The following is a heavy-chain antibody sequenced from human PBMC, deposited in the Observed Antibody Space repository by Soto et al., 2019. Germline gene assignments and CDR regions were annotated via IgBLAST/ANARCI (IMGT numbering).Heavy chain of an antibody. CDR2: IKQDGSEK. V-gene: IGHV3-7*05. CDR1: GFTFSSYW. J-gene: IGHJ6*02. Sequence: GVSLRLSCAASGFTFSSYWMSWVRQAPGKGLEWVANIKQDGSEKYYVDSVKGRFTISRDNAKNSLYLQMNSLRAEDTAVYYCASYYYGSGSSLGKYYYYYGMDVWGQGTTVTVSS. D-gene: IGHD3-10*01. CDR3: ASYYYGSGSSLGKYYYYYGMDV.